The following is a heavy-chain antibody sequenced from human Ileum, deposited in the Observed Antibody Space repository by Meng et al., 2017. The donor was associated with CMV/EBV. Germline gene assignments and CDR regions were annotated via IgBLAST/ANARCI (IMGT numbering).Heavy chain of an antibody. CDR1: GGSISSNEW. V-gene: IGHV4-4*02. CDR2: FSQSGST. CDR3: ATQDAFCSVF. Sequence: SETLSLTCVVSGGSISSNEWWSWVRQPPGKGLEWIGEFSQSGSTNYSPSLKSRVTMSLDKSKNQFSLQLSSVTAADTAVYYCATQDAFCSVFWGQGALVTVSS. D-gene: IGHD2-15*01. J-gene: IGHJ4*02.